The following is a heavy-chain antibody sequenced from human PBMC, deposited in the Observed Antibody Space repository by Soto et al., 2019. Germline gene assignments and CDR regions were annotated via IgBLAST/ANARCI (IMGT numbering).Heavy chain of an antibody. CDR2: IDWDDDK. CDR1: GFSLPTSGMR. Sequence: SGPTLVNPTQTLTLTCTFSGFSLPTSGMRVSWIRQPPGKALEWLARIDWDDDKFYSTSLRTRLTISKDTSKNQVVLTMTNMDHVHTAAYYCAKTGTDGSWFDPWGQGTLVTVSS. V-gene: IGHV2-70*04. D-gene: IGHD1-1*01. J-gene: IGHJ5*02. CDR3: AKTGTDGSWFDP.